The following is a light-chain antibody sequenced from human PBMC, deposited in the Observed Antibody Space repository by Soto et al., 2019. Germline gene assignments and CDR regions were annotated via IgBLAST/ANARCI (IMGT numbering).Light chain of an antibody. J-gene: IGLJ2*01. Sequence: QSALTQPASVSGSPGQSITISCTGTSSDVAGYNYVSWYQQHPGKAPKLMIYDVSNRPSGVSNRFSGSKSGNTASRTISGLQAEDEADYYCSSYTSSSTLVVFGGGTKLTVL. CDR3: SSYTSSSTLVV. CDR2: DVS. V-gene: IGLV2-14*01. CDR1: SSDVAGYNY.